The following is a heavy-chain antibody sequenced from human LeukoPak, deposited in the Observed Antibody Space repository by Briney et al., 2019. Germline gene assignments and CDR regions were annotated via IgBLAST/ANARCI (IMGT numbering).Heavy chain of an antibody. Sequence: SETLSLTCTVSGGSISSSYWSWIRQPPGKGLEWIGYIYYSGSTKNNPSLKSRVTISVDTSKNQFSLKLSSVTAADTAVYYCARHSDTWFYFDYWGQGTLVTVSS. J-gene: IGHJ4*02. CDR1: GGSISSSY. V-gene: IGHV4-59*08. CDR3: ARHSDTWFYFDY. CDR2: IYYSGST. D-gene: IGHD3-9*01.